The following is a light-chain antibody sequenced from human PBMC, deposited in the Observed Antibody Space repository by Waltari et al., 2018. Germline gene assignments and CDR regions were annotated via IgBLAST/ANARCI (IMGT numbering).Light chain of an antibody. Sequence: QSVLTQPPSASGTPGQRVTIYCSGSSSNIGSNYVNWYQQLPGTAPKLLIYSSNQRPSGVPDRFSGSKSGTSASLAISGLQSEDEADYYCTGWDDSLNGVVFGGGTKLTVL. J-gene: IGLJ2*01. CDR2: SSN. CDR3: TGWDDSLNGVV. V-gene: IGLV1-44*01. CDR1: SSNIGSNY.